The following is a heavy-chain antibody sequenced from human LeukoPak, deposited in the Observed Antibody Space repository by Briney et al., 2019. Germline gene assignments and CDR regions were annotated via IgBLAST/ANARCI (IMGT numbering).Heavy chain of an antibody. CDR3: ARDHLNPRYYFDY. CDR2: ISSSSSTI. Sequence: GGSLRLSCAASGFTFSSYSMNWVRQAPGKGLEGVSYISSSSSTIYYADSVKGRFTISRDNAKNSLYLQMNSLRAEDTAVYYCARDHLNPRYYFDYWGQGTLVTVSS. CDR1: GFTFSSYS. V-gene: IGHV3-48*04. J-gene: IGHJ4*02.